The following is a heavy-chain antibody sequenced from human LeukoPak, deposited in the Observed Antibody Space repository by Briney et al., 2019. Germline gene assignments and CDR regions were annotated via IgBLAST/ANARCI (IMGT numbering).Heavy chain of an antibody. CDR2: ISWNSGSI. J-gene: IGHJ4*02. Sequence: GRSLRLSCAASGFTFDDYAMHWVRQAPGKGLEWVSGISWNSGSIGYADSVKGRFTISRDNAKNSLYLQMNSLRAEDTALYYCAKDPDYGCNLGGLDYWGQGTLVTVSS. CDR1: GFTFDDYA. D-gene: IGHD4-17*01. V-gene: IGHV3-9*01. CDR3: AKDPDYGCNLGGLDY.